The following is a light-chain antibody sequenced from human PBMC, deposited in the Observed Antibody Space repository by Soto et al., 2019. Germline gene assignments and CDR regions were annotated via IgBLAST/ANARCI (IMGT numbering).Light chain of an antibody. J-gene: IGLJ1*01. CDR2: ENN. V-gene: IGLV1-51*02. CDR1: SSNIPNNN. Sequence: QSVLTQPPSLSAAAGQKVTISCSGSSSNIPNNNVAWYQQLPGTAPKLLIYENNYRPSGIPDRFSGSKSGTSATLGITGLQTGDEADYYCGTWDNSLSGYGFGTGTKVTVL. CDR3: GTWDNSLSGYG.